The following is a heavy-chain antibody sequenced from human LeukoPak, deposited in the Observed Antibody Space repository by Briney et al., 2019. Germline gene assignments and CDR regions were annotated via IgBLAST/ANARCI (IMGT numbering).Heavy chain of an antibody. CDR2: ISGSGGST. V-gene: IGHV3-23*01. D-gene: IGHD3-22*01. Sequence: GGSLRLSCAASGFTFSSYAMSWVRQAPRKGLEWVSAISGSGGSTYYADSVKGRFTISRDNSKNTLYLQMNSLRAEDTAVYYCAKDREYYDSSGYYGGVYWGQGTLVTVSS. CDR1: GFTFSSYA. CDR3: AKDREYYDSSGYYGGVY. J-gene: IGHJ4*02.